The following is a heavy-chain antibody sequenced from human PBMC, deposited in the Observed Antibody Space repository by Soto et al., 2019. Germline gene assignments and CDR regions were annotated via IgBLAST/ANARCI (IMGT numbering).Heavy chain of an antibody. J-gene: IGHJ6*02. CDR1: GGSISSYY. CDR3: ARDSRRGAVAGTGRYYYYYGMDV. Sequence: SETLSLTCTVSGGSISSYYWSWIRQPPGKGLEWIGYIYYSGSTNYNPSLKSRVTISADTSKNQFSLKLSSVTAADTAVYYCARDSRRGAVAGTGRYYYYYGMDVWGQGTTVTVSS. V-gene: IGHV4-59*01. D-gene: IGHD6-19*01. CDR2: IYYSGST.